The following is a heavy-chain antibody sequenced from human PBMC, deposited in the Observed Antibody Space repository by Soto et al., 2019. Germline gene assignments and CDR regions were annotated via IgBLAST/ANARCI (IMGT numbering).Heavy chain of an antibody. V-gene: IGHV4-31*03. CDR2: IYYSGST. Sequence: SETLSLTCTVSGGSISSGGYYWSWIRQHPGKGLEWIGYIYYSGSTYYNPSLKSRVTISVDTSKNQFSLKLSSVTAADTAVYYCARLYSSGWQQVDYWGQGTLVTDSS. J-gene: IGHJ4*02. D-gene: IGHD6-19*01. CDR3: ARLYSSGWQQVDY. CDR1: GGSISSGGYY.